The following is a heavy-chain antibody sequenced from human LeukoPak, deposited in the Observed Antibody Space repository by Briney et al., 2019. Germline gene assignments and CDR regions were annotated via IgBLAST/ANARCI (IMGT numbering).Heavy chain of an antibody. CDR2: IYTSGST. CDR1: GGSISSGSYY. J-gene: IGHJ4*02. CDR3: ARAIANWGSSPFDY. D-gene: IGHD7-27*01. V-gene: IGHV4-61*02. Sequence: SETLSLTCTVSGGSISSGSYYWSWIRQPAGKELEWIGRIYTSGSTNYNPSLKSRVTISVDTSKNQFSLKLSSVTAADTAVYYCARAIANWGSSPFDYWGQGTLVTVSS.